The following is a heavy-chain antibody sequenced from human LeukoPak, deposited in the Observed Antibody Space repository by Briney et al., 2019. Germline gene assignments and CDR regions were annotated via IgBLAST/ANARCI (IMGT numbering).Heavy chain of an antibody. CDR1: GGFISSGTHY. J-gene: IGHJ5*02. CDR3: ARDAYGSGTSNWFDP. D-gene: IGHD3-10*01. CDR2: IYYSGST. Sequence: RTSETLSLTCDVSGGFISSGTHYWTWIRQPPGKGLEWIGYIYYSGSTYYNPSLKSRVTISVDTSKNQFSLKLSPVTAADAAVYYCARDAYGSGTSNWFDPWGQGTLVTVSS. V-gene: IGHV4-30-4*08.